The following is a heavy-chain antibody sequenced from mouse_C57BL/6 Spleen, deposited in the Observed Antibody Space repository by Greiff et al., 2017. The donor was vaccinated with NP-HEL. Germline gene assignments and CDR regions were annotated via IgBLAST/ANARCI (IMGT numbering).Heavy chain of an antibody. CDR2: INPNNGGT. J-gene: IGHJ2*01. D-gene: IGHD1-1*01. V-gene: IGHV1-26*01. CDR1: GYTFTDYY. Sequence: EVQLQQSGPELVKPGASVKISCKASGYTFTDYYMNWVKQSHGKSLEWIGDINPNNGGTSYNQKFKGKATLTVDKSSSTAYMELRSLTSEDSAVYYCARSTTTVVAGDYWGQGTTLTVSS. CDR3: ARSTTTVVAGDY.